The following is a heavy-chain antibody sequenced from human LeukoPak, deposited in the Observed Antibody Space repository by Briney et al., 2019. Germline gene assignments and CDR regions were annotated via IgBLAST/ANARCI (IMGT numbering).Heavy chain of an antibody. J-gene: IGHJ6*02. CDR3: ARDRRKDGYYYGMDV. CDR2: IYYSGST. Sequence: KSSETLSLTCTVSGGSISSGGYYWSWIRQPPGKGLEWIGYIYYSGSTNYNPSLKSRVTISVDTSKNQFSLKLSSVTAADTAVYYCARDRRKDGYYYGMDVWGQGTTVTVSS. V-gene: IGHV4-61*08. CDR1: GGSISSGGYY.